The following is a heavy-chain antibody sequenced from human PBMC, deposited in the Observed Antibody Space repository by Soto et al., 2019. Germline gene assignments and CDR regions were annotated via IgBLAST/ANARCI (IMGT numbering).Heavy chain of an antibody. CDR2: INAGNGNT. Sequence: GASVKVSCKASGYTFTSYAMHWVRQAPGQRLERMGWINAGNGNTKYSQKLQGRVTITRDTSASTAYMEMSSLRSEDTVVFYCGGSSTGGGLNYYYMDVGGKGTPVTASS. D-gene: IGHD2-2*01. J-gene: IGHJ6*03. CDR1: GYTFTSYA. V-gene: IGHV1-3*01. CDR3: GGSSTGGGLNYYYMDV.